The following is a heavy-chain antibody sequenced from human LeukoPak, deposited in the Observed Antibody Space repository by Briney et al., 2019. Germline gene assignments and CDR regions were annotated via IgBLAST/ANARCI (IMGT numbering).Heavy chain of an antibody. J-gene: IGHJ4*02. CDR2: IYYSGIT. D-gene: IGHD3-22*01. CDR1: GGSISSSSYY. CDR3: ARHSSRVIVVVNN. Sequence: SETLSLTCTVSGGSISSSSYYWGWIRQPPGKGLEWIGSIYYSGITYYNPSLKSRVTISVDTSKNQFSLKLSSVTAADTAVYYCARHSSRVIVVVNNWGQGILVTVSS. V-gene: IGHV4-39*01.